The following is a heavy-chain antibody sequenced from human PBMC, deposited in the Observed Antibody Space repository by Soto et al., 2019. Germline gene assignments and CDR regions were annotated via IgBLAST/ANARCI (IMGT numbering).Heavy chain of an antibody. CDR1: GGSLSSGDYY. J-gene: IGHJ4*02. CDR2: IYYSGST. Sequence: SETLSLTCTVSGGSLSSGDYYWSWIRQPPGKGLGWIGYIYYSGSTYYNPSLKSRVTISVETSKNQFSLTLSSVTATDTAVYYCASVGYYDFWSGYLNFDYWGQGTLVNVSS. D-gene: IGHD3-3*01. CDR3: ASVGYYDFWSGYLNFDY. V-gene: IGHV4-30-4*01.